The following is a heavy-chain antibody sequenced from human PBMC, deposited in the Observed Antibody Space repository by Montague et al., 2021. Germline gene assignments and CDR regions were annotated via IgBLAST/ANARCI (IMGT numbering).Heavy chain of an antibody. CDR2: ITSRGST. D-gene: IGHD4-17*01. CDR3: TKDQDDYGDYVDWVDT. Sequence: SLRLSCAASGFPFSSYAMSWVRQAPGKGLKWVSSITSRGSTYYADSVTGRFTISRDNSKNTLYLQMNSLRAEDTAVYYCTKDQDDYGDYVDWVDTWGQGTLVTVSS. V-gene: IGHV3-23*01. J-gene: IGHJ5*02. CDR1: GFPFSSYA.